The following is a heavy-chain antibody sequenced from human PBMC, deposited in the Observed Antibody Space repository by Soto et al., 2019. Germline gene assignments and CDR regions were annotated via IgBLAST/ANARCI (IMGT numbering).Heavy chain of an antibody. J-gene: IGHJ6*03. V-gene: IGHV3-15*01. CDR2: IKSKTDGGTT. CDR1: GFTFSNAW. CDR3: TTDRRRRNYYYYFMDV. Sequence: GGSLRLSCAASGFTFSNAWMSWVRQAPGKGLEWVGRIKSKTDGGTTDYASPVKGRFTISRDDSKNTLYLQMNSLKTEDTAVYYCTTDRRRRNYYYYFMDVWGKGTTVTVSS.